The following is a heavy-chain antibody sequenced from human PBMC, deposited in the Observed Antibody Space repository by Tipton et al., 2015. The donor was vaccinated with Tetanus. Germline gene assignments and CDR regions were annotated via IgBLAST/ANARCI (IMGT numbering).Heavy chain of an antibody. CDR2: IYDSEST. J-gene: IGHJ6*02. Sequence: GLVKPSETLSLTCTVSGVSISSSNYYWGWIRQPPGKGLEWIGSIYDSESTYYNPSLKSRVTITVDTSKNQFSLKLSSVTAADTAVYYCARHRLTGDTEYGMDVWGQGTTVTVSS. CDR1: GVSISSSNYY. CDR3: ARHRLTGDTEYGMDV. V-gene: IGHV4-39*01. D-gene: IGHD5-18*01.